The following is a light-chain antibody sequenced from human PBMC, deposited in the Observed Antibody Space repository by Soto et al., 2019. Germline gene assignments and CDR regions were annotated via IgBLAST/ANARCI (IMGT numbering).Light chain of an antibody. CDR1: QRVSSTY. Sequence: VLTQSPGILPLPLGERAAISCRGAQRVSSTYLAWYQQKSGQAPRLLIHGASSRATGIPARFSGSGSGTDFTLTIARLEPEDFAVYYCQQCDDSPWTFGQGTKVDIK. V-gene: IGKV3-20*01. J-gene: IGKJ1*01. CDR2: GAS. CDR3: QQCDDSPWT.